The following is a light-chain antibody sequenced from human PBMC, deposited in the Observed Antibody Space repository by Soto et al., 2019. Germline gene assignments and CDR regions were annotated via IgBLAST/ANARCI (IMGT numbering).Light chain of an antibody. V-gene: IGKV2-28*01. J-gene: IGKJ4*01. CDR1: QSLLHSNGYYY. Sequence: DIVMTQSPLSLPVTPGEPASISCRSSQSLLHSNGYYYLDWYLQKPGQSPQLLMYLASRRASGVPDRFSGSGSGRDFTLKISRVEAEDVGVYYCMQALQTPLTFGGGTKVEIK. CDR2: LAS. CDR3: MQALQTPLT.